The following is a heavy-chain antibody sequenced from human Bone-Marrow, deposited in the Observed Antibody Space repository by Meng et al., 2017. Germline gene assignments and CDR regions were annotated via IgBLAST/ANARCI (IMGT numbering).Heavy chain of an antibody. CDR1: GFTFSSYA. Sequence: VTRVESGGGVVRPGSPVRLPCAASGFTFSSYAMHWVRQAPGKGLEWVAVISYDGSNKYYADSVKGRFTISRDNSKNTLYLQMSSLRAEDTAVYYCARLVVVAAIDYWGQGTLVTVSS. CDR2: ISYDGSNK. V-gene: IGHV3-30*15. D-gene: IGHD2-15*01. J-gene: IGHJ4*02. CDR3: ARLVVVAAIDY.